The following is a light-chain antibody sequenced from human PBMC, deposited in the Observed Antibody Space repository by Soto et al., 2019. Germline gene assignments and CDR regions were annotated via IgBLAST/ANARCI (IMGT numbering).Light chain of an antibody. CDR1: SSNIGAGYD. V-gene: IGLV1-40*01. CDR3: QSYDRSLSGYVI. J-gene: IGLJ2*01. CDR2: GNS. Sequence: QPVLTQPPSVSGAPGQRVTISCTGSSSNIGAGYDVHWYLHLPGTAPKLLIYGNSNRPSGVPDRFSGSRSGTSASLAITGLQAEDEADYYCQSYDRSLSGYVIFGGGTKLTVL.